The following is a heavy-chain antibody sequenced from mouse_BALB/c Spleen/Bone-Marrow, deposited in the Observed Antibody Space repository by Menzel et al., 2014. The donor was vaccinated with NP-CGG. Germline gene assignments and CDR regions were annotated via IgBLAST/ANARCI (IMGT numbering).Heavy chain of an antibody. J-gene: IGHJ3*01. CDR2: ISNGGGST. Sequence: EVKLVESGGGLVQPGGSLKLSCATSGFTFSDYYMYWVRQTPEKRLEWVAYISNGGGSTYYPDTVKGRFTISRDNAKNTLYLQMSRLKSEDTAMYYCARPLYDGYYVAYWGQGILVTVSA. D-gene: IGHD2-3*01. CDR3: ARPLYDGYYVAY. CDR1: GFTFSDYY. V-gene: IGHV5-12*02.